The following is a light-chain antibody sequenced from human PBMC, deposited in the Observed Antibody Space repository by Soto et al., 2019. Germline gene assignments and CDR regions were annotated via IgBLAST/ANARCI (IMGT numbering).Light chain of an antibody. Sequence: DIQMTQSPSTLSASVGDRVIITCRASQSVSSWLAWYQQKPGKAPNLLIYQASLLKSGVPSRFSGSGSGTEFTLTISSLQPNDFATYYCQQYDNDSWTLGQGTQVELK. CDR2: QAS. CDR1: QSVSSW. J-gene: IGKJ1*01. V-gene: IGKV1-5*03. CDR3: QQYDNDSWT.